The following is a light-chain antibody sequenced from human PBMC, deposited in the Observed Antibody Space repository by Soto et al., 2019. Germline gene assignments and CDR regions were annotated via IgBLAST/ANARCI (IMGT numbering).Light chain of an antibody. J-gene: IGKJ1*01. V-gene: IGKV4-1*01. CDR3: QQYYSTPRT. CDR2: WAS. Sequence: DIVMTQSPDSLAVSLGERATINCKSSQSILYSSNNKNYLAWYQQKPGQPPKLLIFWASTRESGAPDRFSGSGSGTDFTLPISSLQAEDVAVYYCQQYYSTPRTFGQGTKVDIK. CDR1: QSILYSSNNKNY.